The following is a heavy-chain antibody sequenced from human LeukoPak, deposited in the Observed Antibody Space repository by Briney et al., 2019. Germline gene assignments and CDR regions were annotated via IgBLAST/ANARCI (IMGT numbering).Heavy chain of an antibody. CDR1: GFSFDDYA. CDR3: ARDFSSFFYYGMDV. D-gene: IGHD2-15*01. J-gene: IGHJ6*02. Sequence: PGRPLRLSCAASGFSFDDYAMHWVRHAPGKGLEWVSGISWNSGSIGYADSVKGRFTISRDNAKNSLYLQMNSLRAEDTALYYCARDFSSFFYYGMDVWGQGTTVTVSS. V-gene: IGHV3-9*01. CDR2: ISWNSGSI.